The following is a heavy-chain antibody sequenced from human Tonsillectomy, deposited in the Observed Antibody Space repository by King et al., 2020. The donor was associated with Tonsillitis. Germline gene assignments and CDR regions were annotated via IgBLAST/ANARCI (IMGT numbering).Heavy chain of an antibody. CDR3: ARREVGATPLFDY. D-gene: IGHD1-26*01. Sequence: QLQESGPGLVKPSETLSLTCTVSGGSISSSSYYWGWIRQPPGKGLEWIGSIYYSGSTYYNPSLKSRVTISVDTSKNQFSLKLSPVTAADTAVYYCARREVGATPLFDYWGQGTLVTVS. J-gene: IGHJ4*02. CDR2: IYYSGST. CDR1: GGSISSSSYY. V-gene: IGHV4-39*01.